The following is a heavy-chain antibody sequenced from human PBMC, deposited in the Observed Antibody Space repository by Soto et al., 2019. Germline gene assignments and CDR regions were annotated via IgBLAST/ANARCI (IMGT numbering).Heavy chain of an antibody. CDR2: IWYDGSNK. CDR3: VRDRGQIDFYDSSGPIDY. D-gene: IGHD3-22*01. CDR1: GFTFSSYG. V-gene: IGHV3-33*01. J-gene: IGHJ4*02. Sequence: GGSLRLSCAASGFTFSSYGMHWVRQAPGKGLEWVAVIWYDGSNKYYADSVKGRFTTSRDNSKNTLYLQMNSLRAEDTAVYYCVRDRGQIDFYDSSGPIDYWGQGTLVTVSS.